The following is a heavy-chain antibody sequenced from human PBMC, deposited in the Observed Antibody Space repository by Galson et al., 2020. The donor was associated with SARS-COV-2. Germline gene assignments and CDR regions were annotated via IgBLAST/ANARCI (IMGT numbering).Heavy chain of an antibody. J-gene: IGHJ3*02. Sequence: GGSLRLSCAASGFTVSSNCMSWVRQAPGKGLEWVSVIYSGGSTYYADSVKGRFTISRDNSKNTLYLQMNSLRAEDTAVYYCARDRRSSSFLLDAFDIWGQGTMVTVSS. CDR1: GFTVSSNC. CDR3: ARDRRSSSFLLDAFDI. D-gene: IGHD6-6*01. V-gene: IGHV3-66*01. CDR2: IYSGGST.